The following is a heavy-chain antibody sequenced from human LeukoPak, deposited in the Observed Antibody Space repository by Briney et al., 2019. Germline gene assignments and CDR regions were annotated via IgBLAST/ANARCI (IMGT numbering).Heavy chain of an antibody. Sequence: ASVKVSCKASGYTFTNYGISWVRQAPGHGLEWMGWINAYNGNTQNAQKVQGRVTLTTDTSTSTAYIELSELPSDDTAVYYCARGGTFYYDSSSYYWGQGTLVTVSS. CDR2: INAYNGNT. CDR3: ARGGTFYYDSSSYY. V-gene: IGHV1-18*01. CDR1: GYTFTNYG. D-gene: IGHD3-22*01. J-gene: IGHJ4*02.